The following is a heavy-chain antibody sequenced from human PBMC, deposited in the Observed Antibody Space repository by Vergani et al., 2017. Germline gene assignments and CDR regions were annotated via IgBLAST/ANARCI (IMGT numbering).Heavy chain of an antibody. CDR3: ARVGRVVAADGMDV. J-gene: IGHJ6*02. CDR1: GGSISSSSYY. D-gene: IGHD2-15*01. V-gene: IGHV4-31*03. Sequence: QLQLQESGPGLVKPSETLSLTCTVSGGSISSSSYYWGWIRQHPGKGLEWIGFIYSSGSTNYNPSLKSRVTISVDTSKNQFSRRLRSVTDAETAVYYCARVGRVVAADGMDVWGQGTTVTVSS. CDR2: IYSSGST.